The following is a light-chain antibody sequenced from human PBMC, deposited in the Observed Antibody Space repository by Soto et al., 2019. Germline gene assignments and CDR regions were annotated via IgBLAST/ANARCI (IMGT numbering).Light chain of an antibody. CDR3: AAWEGSLNNVL. V-gene: IGLV1-44*01. Sequence: QSVLTHPPSASGTPGQRVTISCSGSGSSIGTNTVNWYRQLPVTAPKLLIYGNNQRPSGVPDRFSGSKSGTSASLAISGLQSEDEADYYCAAWEGSLNNVLFGGGTKLTVL. CDR2: GNN. CDR1: GSSIGTNT. J-gene: IGLJ2*01.